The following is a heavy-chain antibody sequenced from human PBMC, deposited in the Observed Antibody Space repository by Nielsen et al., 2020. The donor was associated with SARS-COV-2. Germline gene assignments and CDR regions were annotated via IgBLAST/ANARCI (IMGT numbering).Heavy chain of an antibody. CDR3: ARRPETWYYYGSGSYYGHLDY. Sequence: WIRQPPGKGLEWVAVISYDGSNKYYADSVKGRFTISRDNAKNSLYLQMNSLRAEDTAVYYCARRPETWYYYGSGSYYGHLDYWGQGTLVTVSS. D-gene: IGHD3-10*01. CDR2: ISYDGSNK. J-gene: IGHJ4*02. V-gene: IGHV3-30*04.